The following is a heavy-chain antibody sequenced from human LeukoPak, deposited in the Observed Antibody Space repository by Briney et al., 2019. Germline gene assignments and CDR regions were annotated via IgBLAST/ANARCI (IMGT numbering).Heavy chain of an antibody. Sequence: GGSLRLSCAASGFTVSSNYMSWVRQAPGRGLEWVSVIYSGGSTYYADSVKGRFTISRDNSKNTLYLQMNSLRAEDTAVYYCARGGELRAFDYWGQGTLVTVSS. J-gene: IGHJ4*02. D-gene: IGHD1-26*01. CDR2: IYSGGST. CDR3: ARGGELRAFDY. V-gene: IGHV3-53*01. CDR1: GFTVSSNY.